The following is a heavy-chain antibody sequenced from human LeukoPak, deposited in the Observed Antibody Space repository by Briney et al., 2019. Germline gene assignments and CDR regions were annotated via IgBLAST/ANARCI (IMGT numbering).Heavy chain of an antibody. D-gene: IGHD1-26*01. Sequence: SETLSLTCTVSGGSISSYYWSWIRQPPGKGLEWIGYIYYSGSTKYTHSLKSRVTISVDKSKNQFSLKLSYVTAEDTAVYYCAREGSGSRFDYCGQGNLVTVSS. CDR3: AREGSGSRFDY. J-gene: IGHJ4*02. CDR1: GGSISSYY. V-gene: IGHV4-59*01. CDR2: IYYSGST.